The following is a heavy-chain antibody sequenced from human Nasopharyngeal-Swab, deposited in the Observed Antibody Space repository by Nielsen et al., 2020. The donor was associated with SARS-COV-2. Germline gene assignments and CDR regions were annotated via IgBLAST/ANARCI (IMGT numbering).Heavy chain of an antibody. J-gene: IGHJ6*02. V-gene: IGHV3-21*01. CDR1: GFTFSSYS. CDR2: ISSSSSCI. CDR3: ARDLYSSGGKYYYYGMDV. D-gene: IGHD6-19*01. Sequence: GESLKISCAASGFTFSSYSMNWVRQAPGKGLEWVSSISSSSSCIYYADSVKGRFTISRENAKNSLYLQMNSLRAGDTAVYYCARDLYSSGGKYYYYGMDVWGQGTTVTVSS.